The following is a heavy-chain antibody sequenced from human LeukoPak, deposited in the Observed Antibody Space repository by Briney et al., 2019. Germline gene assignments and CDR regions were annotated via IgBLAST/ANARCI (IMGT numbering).Heavy chain of an antibody. V-gene: IGHV3-23*01. D-gene: IGHD5-18*01. Sequence: QPGGSLRLSCAASGFTFSSYAMSWVRQAPGKGLEWVSAISGSGGSTYYADSVKGLFTISRDNSKNTLYLKMISMRAEDTAVYYCARHLSGVTGYTYGRGIDYWGQGTLVTVSS. J-gene: IGHJ4*02. CDR1: GFTFSSYA. CDR2: ISGSGGST. CDR3: ARHLSGVTGYTYGRGIDY.